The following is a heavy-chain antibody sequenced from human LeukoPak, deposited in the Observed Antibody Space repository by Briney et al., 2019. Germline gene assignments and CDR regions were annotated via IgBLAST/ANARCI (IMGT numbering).Heavy chain of an antibody. V-gene: IGHV1-2*02. J-gene: IGHJ6*03. CDR1: GYTFTGYY. CDR3: ARDQRGDYYYMDV. CDR2: INPNSGGT. Sequence: ASVKVSCKASGYTFTGYYMHWVRQAPGQGLEWMGWINPNSGGTNYAQKFQGRVTMTRDTSISTAYMELSRLRSDDTAVYYCARDQRGDYYYMDVWGKGTMVTIS.